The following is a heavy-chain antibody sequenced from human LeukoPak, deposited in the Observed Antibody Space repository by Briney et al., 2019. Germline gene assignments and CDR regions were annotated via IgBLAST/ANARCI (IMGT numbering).Heavy chain of an antibody. D-gene: IGHD1-26*01. Sequence: GGSLRLSCEASGFNFRIYTMNWVRQAPGRGLEWISYISSSASVKYYADSVKGRFTISRDNSKNTLYLQMNSLRAEDTAVYYCAREVGLSGSYYDYYYYGMDVWGQGTTVTVSS. CDR2: ISSSASVK. J-gene: IGHJ6*02. CDR1: GFNFRIYT. CDR3: AREVGLSGSYYDYYYYGMDV. V-gene: IGHV3-48*01.